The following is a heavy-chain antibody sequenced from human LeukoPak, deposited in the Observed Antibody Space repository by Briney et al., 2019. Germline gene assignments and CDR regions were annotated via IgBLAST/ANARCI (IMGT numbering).Heavy chain of an antibody. D-gene: IGHD3-22*01. CDR1: GFTVSSNY. Sequence: GGSLRLSCAASGFTVSSNYMSWVRQAPGKGLEWVSVIYSGGSTYYADSVEGRFTISRDNSKNTLYLQVNSLRAEDTAVYYCARASNYYDSSGYFINDAFDIWGQGTMVTVSS. J-gene: IGHJ3*02. CDR3: ARASNYYDSSGYFINDAFDI. V-gene: IGHV3-53*01. CDR2: IYSGGST.